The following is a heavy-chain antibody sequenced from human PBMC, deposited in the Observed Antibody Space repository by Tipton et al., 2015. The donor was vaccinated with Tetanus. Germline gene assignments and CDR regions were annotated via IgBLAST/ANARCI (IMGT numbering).Heavy chain of an antibody. V-gene: IGHV3-30*18. CDR3: AKSGAELGSTNRYYCYGPDV. Sequence: SLRLSCAASGFTFSDYGMHWVRQAPGKGLEWVAVLSFDGTNEDYADSVKGRSTISRDNSKNTLFLKMNSLRPEDAAVYYCAKSGAELGSTNRYYCYGPDVWGKGTTVSVSS. D-gene: IGHD1-26*01. CDR1: GFTFSDYG. CDR2: LSFDGTNE. J-gene: IGHJ6*04.